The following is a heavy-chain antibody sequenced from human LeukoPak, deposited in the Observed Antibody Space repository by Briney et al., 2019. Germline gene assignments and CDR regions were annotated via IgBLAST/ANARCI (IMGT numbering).Heavy chain of an antibody. CDR3: AKDSYYDSSGYTDY. J-gene: IGHJ4*02. CDR1: GFTFDDYA. CDR2: ISWNSGSI. D-gene: IGHD3-22*01. Sequence: PGGSLRLSCAASGFTFDDYATHWVRQAPGKGLEWVSGISWNSGSIGYADSVKGRFTISRDNAKNSLYLQMNSLRAEDTALYYCAKDSYYDSSGYTDYWGQGTLVTVSS. V-gene: IGHV3-9*01.